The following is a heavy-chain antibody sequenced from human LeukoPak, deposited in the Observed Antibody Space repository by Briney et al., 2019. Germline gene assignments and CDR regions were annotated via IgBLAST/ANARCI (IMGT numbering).Heavy chain of an antibody. CDR2: IYYSGST. V-gene: IGHV4-59*01. CDR3: ARGSSGYYVMFDS. D-gene: IGHD3-22*01. Sequence: SETLSLTCTVSGGSISSYYWSWIRQPPGKGLEWIGYIYYSGSTNYNPSLKSRVTISVDTSKNQFSLKLSSVTAADTAVYYCARGSSGYYVMFDSWGQGTLVTVSS. CDR1: GGSISSYY. J-gene: IGHJ5*01.